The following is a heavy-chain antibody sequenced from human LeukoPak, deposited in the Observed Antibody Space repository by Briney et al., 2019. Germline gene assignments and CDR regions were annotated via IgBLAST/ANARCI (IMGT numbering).Heavy chain of an antibody. CDR1: GGSISSYY. J-gene: IGHJ4*02. Sequence: SGTLSLTCTVSGGSISSYYWSWIRQPAGKGLEWIGRIYTSGSTNYNPSLKSRVTMSVDTSKNQFSLKLSSVTAADTAVYYCARDLGSGGIAAAGTWYYFDYWGQGTLVTVSS. D-gene: IGHD6-13*01. CDR2: IYTSGST. V-gene: IGHV4-4*07. CDR3: ARDLGSGGIAAAGTWYYFDY.